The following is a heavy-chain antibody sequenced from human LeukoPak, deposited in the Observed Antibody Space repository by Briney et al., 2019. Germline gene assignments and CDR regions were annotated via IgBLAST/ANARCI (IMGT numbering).Heavy chain of an antibody. CDR3: ARDYYDSSGYYYDDY. CDR1: GYTFTGYY. J-gene: IGHJ4*02. V-gene: IGHV1-2*02. D-gene: IGHD3-22*01. CDR2: INPNSGGT. Sequence: GASVKVSCKASGYTFTGYYMHWVRQASGQGLEWMGWINPNSGGTNYAQKFQGRVTMTRDTSISTAYMELSRLRSDDTAVHYCARDYYDSSGYYYDDYWGQGTLVTVSS.